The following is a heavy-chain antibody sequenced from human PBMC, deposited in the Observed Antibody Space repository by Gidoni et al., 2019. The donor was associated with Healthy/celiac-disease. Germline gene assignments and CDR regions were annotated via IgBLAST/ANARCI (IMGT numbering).Heavy chain of an antibody. J-gene: IGHJ4*02. Sequence: EVQLVQSGAEVKKPGESLKISCTGSGYSFTSYWIGWVRQMPGKGLEWMGIIYPGDSDTRYSPSFQGQVTISADKSISTAYLQWSSLKASDTAMYYCARLEVVSGGNSRISEFDYWGQGTLVTVSS. CDR3: ARLEVVSGGNSRISEFDY. D-gene: IGHD2-15*01. V-gene: IGHV5-51*01. CDR2: IYPGDSDT. CDR1: GYSFTSYW.